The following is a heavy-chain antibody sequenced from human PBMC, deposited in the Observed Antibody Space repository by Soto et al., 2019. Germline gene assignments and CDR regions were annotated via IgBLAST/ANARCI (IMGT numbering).Heavy chain of an antibody. J-gene: IGHJ4*02. D-gene: IGHD2-21*02. CDR1: GYTFTSYA. V-gene: IGHV1-3*01. Sequence: QVQLVQSGAEVKKPGASVRVSCRASGYTFTSYAIHWVRQAPGQRLEWMGWINAGNGDTKYSQKFQGRVTITRETSASIAYIELSSLKSEDTALYYCAREVASADYFFDYWGQGTLVTVSS. CDR2: INAGNGDT. CDR3: AREVASADYFFDY.